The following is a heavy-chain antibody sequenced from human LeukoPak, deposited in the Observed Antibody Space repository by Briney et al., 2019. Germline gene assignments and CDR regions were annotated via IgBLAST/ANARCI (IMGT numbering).Heavy chain of an antibody. CDR2: IYSGGST. D-gene: IGHD4-17*01. Sequence: PGGSLRLSCAASGFTVSSNYISWVRQAPGKGLEWVSVIYSGGSTYYADSVKGRFTISRDNSKKTLYLQMNSLRPEDTAVYYCARVPYGDYYFDYWDQGTLVTVSS. V-gene: IGHV3-66*02. CDR3: ARVPYGDYYFDY. CDR1: GFTVSSNY. J-gene: IGHJ4*02.